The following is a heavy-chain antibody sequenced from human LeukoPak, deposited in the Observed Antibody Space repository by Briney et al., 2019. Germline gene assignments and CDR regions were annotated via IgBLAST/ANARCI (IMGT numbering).Heavy chain of an antibody. D-gene: IGHD2-2*01. V-gene: IGHV3-20*04. CDR2: INWHGASA. J-gene: IGHJ2*01. CDR1: GVNYDDYA. Sequence: GGSPRLFCAASGVNYDDYAMSWVRQDPGEGLLEWTGINWHGASAGYADSVKGRVTISRDNARNSLYLQLNSLRAEDTAFYFCARDRCRCSSYNCYVWCRSAFWDLWGRGALVIVSA. CDR3: ARDRCRCSSYNCYVWCRSAFWDL.